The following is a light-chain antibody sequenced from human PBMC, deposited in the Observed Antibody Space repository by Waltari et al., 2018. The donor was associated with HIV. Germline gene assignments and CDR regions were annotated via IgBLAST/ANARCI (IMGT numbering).Light chain of an antibody. CDR1: LTIVNF. J-gene: IGKJ4*01. V-gene: IGKV3-11*01. Sequence: EITLTQSPVDLSLSPGDRATLSCRANLTIVNFLGWYQQRPGQSPSLLIYDASKRVTGVPVRFSGSGSGTDFSLIIINIQPEDAALYYCQQRHSWPLSFGGGTKV. CDR3: QQRHSWPLS. CDR2: DAS.